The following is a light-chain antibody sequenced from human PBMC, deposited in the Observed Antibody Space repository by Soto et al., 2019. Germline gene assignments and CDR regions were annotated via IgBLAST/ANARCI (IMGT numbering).Light chain of an antibody. CDR3: SSYAGRETGV. CDR2: EVI. Sequence: QSVLTQPPSASGSPGQSVTISCTGTSNDIGAYNYVSWYQQNSGKAPKLLIYEVIRRPSGVPDRFSGSRSGNTASLTISGLQPEDEAEYYCSSYAGRETGVFGTGTKLTVL. CDR1: SNDIGAYNY. V-gene: IGLV2-8*01. J-gene: IGLJ1*01.